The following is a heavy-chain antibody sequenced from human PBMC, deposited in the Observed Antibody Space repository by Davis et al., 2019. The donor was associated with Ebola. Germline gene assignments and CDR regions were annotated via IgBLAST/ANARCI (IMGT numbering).Heavy chain of an antibody. CDR3: ARTMTTVTTVWFDP. CDR2: IYYSGST. D-gene: IGHD4-17*01. J-gene: IGHJ5*02. V-gene: IGHV4-61*08. CDR1: GDAVSSGDC. Sequence: MPSETLSLTCTVSGDAVSSGDCWSWIRQPPGKELQWIGYIYYSGSTNYNPSLKSRVTISVDTSKNQFSLKLSSVTAADTAVYYCARTMTTVTTVWFDPWGQGTLVTVSS.